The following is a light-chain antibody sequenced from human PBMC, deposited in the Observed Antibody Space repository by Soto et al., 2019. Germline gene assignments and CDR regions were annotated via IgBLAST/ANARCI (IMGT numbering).Light chain of an antibody. CDR1: QGIRND. CDR2: AVS. CDR3: LQHDSYPQS. V-gene: IGKV1-17*01. J-gene: IGKJ1*01. Sequence: DIQMTQSPSSLSASVGDRVTITCRASQGIRNDLAWYQQKPGQAPKRLIYAVSSLQSGVPSRFSGSGYGTEFTLTISSLQPEDFATYYCLQHDSYPQSFGQGTKVEIK.